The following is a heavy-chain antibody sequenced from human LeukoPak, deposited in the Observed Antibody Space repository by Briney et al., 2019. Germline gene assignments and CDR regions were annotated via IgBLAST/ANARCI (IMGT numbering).Heavy chain of an antibody. CDR1: GGSISSSSYY. CDR3: ARYDSGEFDY. D-gene: IGHD1-26*01. J-gene: IGHJ4*02. CDR2: IYYSGSI. Sequence: SETLSLTCTVSGGSISSSSYYWGWIRQPPGKGLEWIGSIYYSGSIYYNPSLKSRVTISVDTSKNQFSLKLSSVTAADTAVYYCARYDSGEFDYWGRGTLVIVSS. V-gene: IGHV4-39*01.